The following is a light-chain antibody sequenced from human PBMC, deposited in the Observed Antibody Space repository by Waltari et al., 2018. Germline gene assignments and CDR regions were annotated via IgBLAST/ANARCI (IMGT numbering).Light chain of an antibody. Sequence: DIVMTQSPDSLAVSLGVRAPIHCKSSHSVLYSVNNKNYLAVYQQKPGQPPKLLIYWASTRESGVPDRFSGSGSGTEFTLTISSLQAEDVAVYYCQQYYSTPYTFGQGTKLEIK. CDR1: HSVLYSVNNKNY. CDR3: QQYYSTPYT. J-gene: IGKJ2*01. CDR2: WAS. V-gene: IGKV4-1*01.